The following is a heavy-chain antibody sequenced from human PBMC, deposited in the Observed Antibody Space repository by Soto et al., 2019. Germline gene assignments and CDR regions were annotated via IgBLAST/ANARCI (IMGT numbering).Heavy chain of an antibody. V-gene: IGHV3-30-3*01. CDR3: AREPDYSFEY. Sequence: SLRLSCAASGFTFSSYAMHWVRQAPGKGLEWVAVISYDGSNKYYADSVKGRFTISRDNSKNTLYLQMNSLRAEDTAVYYCAREPDYSFEYWGQ. CDR1: GFTFSSYA. D-gene: IGHD4-4*01. J-gene: IGHJ4*02. CDR2: ISYDGSNK.